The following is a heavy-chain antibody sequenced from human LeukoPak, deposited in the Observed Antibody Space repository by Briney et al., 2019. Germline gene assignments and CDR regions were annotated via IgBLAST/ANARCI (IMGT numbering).Heavy chain of an antibody. Sequence: SVKVSCKASGGTFSSYAISWVRQAPGQGLEWMGGIIPIFGTANYAQKFQGRVTIAADESTSTAYMELSSLRSEDTAVYYCARALNYYDSSGYYDYWGQGTLVTVSS. D-gene: IGHD3-22*01. CDR3: ARALNYYDSSGYYDY. CDR1: GGTFSSYA. CDR2: IIPIFGTA. J-gene: IGHJ4*02. V-gene: IGHV1-69*13.